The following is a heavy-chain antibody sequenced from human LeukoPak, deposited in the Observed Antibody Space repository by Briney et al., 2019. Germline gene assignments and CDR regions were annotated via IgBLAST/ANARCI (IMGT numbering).Heavy chain of an antibody. V-gene: IGHV3-23*01. J-gene: IGHJ4*02. D-gene: IGHD3-22*01. Sequence: GGSLRLSCAASGFTFSSYAMSWARQAPGKGLEWVSAISGSGGSTYYADSVKGRFTISRDNSKNTLYVQMNSLRAEDTAVYYCAKDDSYDSSGYHDPFGDYWGQGTLVTVSS. CDR2: ISGSGGST. CDR3: AKDDSYDSSGYHDPFGDY. CDR1: GFTFSSYA.